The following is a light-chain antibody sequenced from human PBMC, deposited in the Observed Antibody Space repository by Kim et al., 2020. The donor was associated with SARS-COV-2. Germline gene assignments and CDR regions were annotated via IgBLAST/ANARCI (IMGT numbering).Light chain of an antibody. J-gene: IGKJ2*01. CDR3: QQYDDVPYT. V-gene: IGKV1-33*01. CDR1: HDISNY. Sequence: SPLSASVGDSVPITCQASHDISNYLNWYQQKPGKAPKPLIYDASNLETGVPSKFSGGGSGTDFTFTISSLQPEDIATYYCQQYDDVPYTFGQGTKLEI. CDR2: DAS.